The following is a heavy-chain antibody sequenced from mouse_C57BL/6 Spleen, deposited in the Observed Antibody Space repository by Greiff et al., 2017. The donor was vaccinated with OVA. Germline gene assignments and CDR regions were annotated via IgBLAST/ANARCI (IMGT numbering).Heavy chain of an antibody. CDR2: INYDGSST. CDR3: AREEDIGNVDY. J-gene: IGHJ2*01. D-gene: IGHD2-14*01. V-gene: IGHV5-16*01. Sequence: EVKVVESEGGLVQPGSSMKLSCTASGFTFSDYYMAWVRQVPEKGLEWVANINYDGSSTYYLDSLKSRFIISRDNAKNILYLQMSSLKSEDTATYYCAREEDIGNVDYWGQGTTLTVSS. CDR1: GFTFSDYY.